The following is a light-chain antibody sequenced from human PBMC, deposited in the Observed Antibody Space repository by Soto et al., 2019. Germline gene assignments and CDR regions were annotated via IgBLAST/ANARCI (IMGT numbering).Light chain of an antibody. CDR1: QGISSY. CDR3: QQLNSYPWT. J-gene: IGKJ1*01. Sequence: IQLTQSPSSLSASVGDRVTITCRASQGISSYLAWYQQKPGKAPKLLIYAASTLQSGVPSRFSGSGSGTEFTLTISSLQPDDFAAYYCQQLNSYPWTFGPWTKVEIK. CDR2: AAS. V-gene: IGKV1-9*01.